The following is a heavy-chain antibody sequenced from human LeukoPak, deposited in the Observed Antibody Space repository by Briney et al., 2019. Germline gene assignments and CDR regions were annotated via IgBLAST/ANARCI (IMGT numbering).Heavy chain of an antibody. CDR3: AARDLYSSGWYGRGYYYGMDV. CDR2: ISGSGGST. V-gene: IGHV3-23*01. J-gene: IGHJ6*02. Sequence: GGSLRLSCTTSGFTFGDYAMSWFRQAPGKGLEWVSAISGSGGSTYYADSVKGRFTISRDNSKNTLYLQMNSLRAEDTAVYYCAARDLYSSGWYGRGYYYGMDVWGQGTTVTVSS. CDR1: GFTFGDYA. D-gene: IGHD6-19*01.